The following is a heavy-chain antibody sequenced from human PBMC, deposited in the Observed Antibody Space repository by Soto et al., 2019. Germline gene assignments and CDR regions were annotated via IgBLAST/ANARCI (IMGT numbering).Heavy chain of an antibody. CDR2: IYHSGST. D-gene: IGHD2-15*01. Sequence: PSETLSLTCAVSGGSISSGGYSWSWIRQPPGKGLEWIGYIYHSGSTYYNPSLKSRVTISVDRSKNQFSLKLSSVTAADTAVYYCARCGGSCISGMDVWGQGTTVTVSS. CDR1: GGSISSGGYS. V-gene: IGHV4-30-2*01. CDR3: ARCGGSCISGMDV. J-gene: IGHJ6*02.